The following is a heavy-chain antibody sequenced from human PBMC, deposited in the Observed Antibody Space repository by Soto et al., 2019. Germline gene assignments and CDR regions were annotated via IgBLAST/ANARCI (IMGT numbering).Heavy chain of an antibody. CDR3: AKRQQQHYYYYYGMDV. CDR2: FTGSGGSA. D-gene: IGHD6-13*01. J-gene: IGHJ6*02. Sequence: GGSLRLSCAASGFTFSSYAMSWVRQAPGKGLKWVSVFTGSGGSAYYADSVKGRFTISRDNSKNTLYLQMNSLRAEDTAVYYCAKRQQQHYYYYYGMDVWGQGTTVTVSS. CDR1: GFTFSSYA. V-gene: IGHV3-23*01.